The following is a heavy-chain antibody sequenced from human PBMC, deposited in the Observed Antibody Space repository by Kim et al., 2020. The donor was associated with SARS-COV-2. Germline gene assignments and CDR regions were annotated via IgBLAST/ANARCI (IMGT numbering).Heavy chain of an antibody. CDR3: ARDLAVLDSAFDV. D-gene: IGHD2-8*02. V-gene: IGHV3-21*01. CDR1: GFLFSAYT. J-gene: IGHJ3*01. Sequence: GGSLRLSCEASGFLFSAYTMTWVRQAPGKGLEWVASIRSSSTYMYYARSVEGRFTVSRDNAITSVYMEINNLRAEDTAVYYCARDLAVLDSAFDVWGQGTTVTVSS. CDR2: IRSSSTYM.